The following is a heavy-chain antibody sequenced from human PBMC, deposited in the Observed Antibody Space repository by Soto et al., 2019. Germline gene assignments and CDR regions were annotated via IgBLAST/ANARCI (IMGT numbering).Heavy chain of an antibody. CDR1: GYTFTSYA. CDR2: INAGNGNT. D-gene: IGHD6-13*01. J-gene: IGHJ4*02. V-gene: IGHV1-3*01. CDR3: ARVSRPQLAPYYFDY. Sequence: QVQLVQSGAEVKKPGASVKVSYKASGYTFTSYAMHWVRQAPGQRLEWMGWINAGNGNTKYSQKFQGRVTITRDTSASTAYMELSSLRSEDTAVYYCARVSRPQLAPYYFDYWGQGTLVTVSS.